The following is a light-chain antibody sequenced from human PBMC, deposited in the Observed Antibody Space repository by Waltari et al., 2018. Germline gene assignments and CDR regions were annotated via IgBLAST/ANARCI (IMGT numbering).Light chain of an antibody. Sequence: DIQMTQSPSSLSASVGDRVSITCRASQSISTHLNWYQQKPGKAPKLLIYAASNLQSGVPSRFSGRGSETDSTLTISSLQPEDFAVYYCQQSYNTPRTFGPGTKVDIK. CDR2: AAS. V-gene: IGKV1-39*01. CDR3: QQSYNTPRT. J-gene: IGKJ3*01. CDR1: QSISTH.